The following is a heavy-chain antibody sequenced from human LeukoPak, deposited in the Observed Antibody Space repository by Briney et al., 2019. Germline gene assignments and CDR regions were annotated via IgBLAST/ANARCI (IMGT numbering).Heavy chain of an antibody. J-gene: IGHJ4*02. Sequence: SVKVSCKASGFTFTSSAVQWVRQARGQRLEWIGWIVVGSGNTNYAQKFQERVTITKDMSTSTAYMELSSLRSEDTAVYYCAAVGPNEAIVGATTVDYWGQGTLVTVSS. CDR2: IVVGSGNT. CDR3: AAVGPNEAIVGATTVDY. CDR1: GFTFTSSA. D-gene: IGHD1-26*01. V-gene: IGHV1-58*01.